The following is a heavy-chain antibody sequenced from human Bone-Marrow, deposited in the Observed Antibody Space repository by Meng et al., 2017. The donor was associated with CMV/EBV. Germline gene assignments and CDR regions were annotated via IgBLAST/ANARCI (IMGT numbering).Heavy chain of an antibody. V-gene: IGHV3-53*01. Sequence: ETLSLTCAASGFTVSSNYMSWVRQAPGKGLEWVSVIYSGGSTYYADSVKGRFSISRDNSKNTLYLQMNSLGAEDTAVYYCARGGFLGYGMDVWGQGTTVTVSS. J-gene: IGHJ6*02. CDR2: IYSGGST. CDR3: ARGGFLGYGMDV. CDR1: GFTVSSNY. D-gene: IGHD3-3*01.